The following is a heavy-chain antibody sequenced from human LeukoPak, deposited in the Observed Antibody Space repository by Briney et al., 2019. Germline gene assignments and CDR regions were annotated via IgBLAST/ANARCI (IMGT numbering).Heavy chain of an antibody. CDR2: ISYDGSNR. Sequence: GGSLRLSCAASGFTFSSYGMHWVRQAPGKGLEWVAVISYDGSNRYYADSVKGRFTISRDNAMNTLYLQMNSLRAEDLALYYCTRDMQGSRLYLVGSQNDWGQGTLVTVSS. D-gene: IGHD1-26*01. CDR1: GFTFSSYG. V-gene: IGHV3-30*03. J-gene: IGHJ4*02. CDR3: TRDMQGSRLYLVGSQND.